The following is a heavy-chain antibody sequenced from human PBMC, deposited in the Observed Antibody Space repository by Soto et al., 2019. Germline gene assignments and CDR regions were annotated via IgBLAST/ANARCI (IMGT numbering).Heavy chain of an antibody. CDR3: ASPNTQRASRFLFDS. J-gene: IGHJ4*02. CDR2: IIPILGIA. CDR1: GGTFSSYT. V-gene: IGHV1-69*02. Sequence: QVQLVQSGAEVKKPGSSVKVSCKASGGTFSSYTISWVRQAPGQGLEWMGRIIPILGIANYAQRFQGRVTITADKSTSTAYMELSSLRSEYTAVYYCASPNTQRASRFLFDSWGQGTLVTVSS. D-gene: IGHD2-2*02.